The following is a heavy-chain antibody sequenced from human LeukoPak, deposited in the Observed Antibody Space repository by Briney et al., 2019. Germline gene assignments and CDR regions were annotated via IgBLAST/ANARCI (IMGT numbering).Heavy chain of an antibody. CDR1: GLTFRNYA. CDR2: ISNSGSTT. Sequence: PGGSLRLSCAASGLTFRNYAMSWVRQAPGKGLEWVSGISNSGSTTKYADSVKGRFTISRDNSKNTLYLQVNSLRAEDTAVYYCAKRDWYDNRGYYEYYFDHWGQGTLIIVSS. J-gene: IGHJ4*02. CDR3: AKRDWYDNRGYYEYYFDH. V-gene: IGHV3-23*05. D-gene: IGHD3-22*01.